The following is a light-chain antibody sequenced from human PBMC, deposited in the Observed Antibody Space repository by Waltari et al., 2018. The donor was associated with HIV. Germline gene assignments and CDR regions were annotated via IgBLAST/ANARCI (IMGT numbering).Light chain of an antibody. V-gene: IGKV1-16*02. CDR1: QDITVF. J-gene: IGKJ4*01. Sequence: DVQMTQSPSSLSASIGDRVIITCRASQDITVFLAWFQHRPGPAPKSLIDGTSTLQSGGPSSKFTGSGSGTEFTLTITNLQPEDTGTYYCQQYSAYPLTCGGGTKVEI. CDR2: GTS. CDR3: QQYSAYPLT.